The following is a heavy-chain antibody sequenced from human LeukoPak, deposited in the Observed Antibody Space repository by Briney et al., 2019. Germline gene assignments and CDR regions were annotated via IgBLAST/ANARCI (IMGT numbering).Heavy chain of an antibody. D-gene: IGHD2-15*01. J-gene: IGHJ4*02. CDR2: IYYSGST. CDR1: GGPVSTYC. Sequence: SETLPLTCTVSGGPVSTYCWNWIRQPPGKGLEWIGYIYYSGSTNYNPSLKSRLTISVDTSNNQFSLKLSSVTAADTAVYYCASTSGYCSGGNCYSAFDYWGQGTLVTVSS. CDR3: ASTSGYCSGGNCYSAFDY. V-gene: IGHV4-59*02.